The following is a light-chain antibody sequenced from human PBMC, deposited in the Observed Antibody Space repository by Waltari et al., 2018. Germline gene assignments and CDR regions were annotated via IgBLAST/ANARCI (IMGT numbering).Light chain of an antibody. CDR2: WAS. CDR1: RVLHSSNNKNY. CDR3: QQFQSHLRT. J-gene: IGKJ1*01. V-gene: IGKV4-1*01. Sequence: RVLHSSNNKNYFAWYQQKPGQPPKLLIYWASTRKSGVPDRFSGSGSGTDFTLTISSLQAEDVAVYYCQQFQSHLRTFGQGTKVEIK.